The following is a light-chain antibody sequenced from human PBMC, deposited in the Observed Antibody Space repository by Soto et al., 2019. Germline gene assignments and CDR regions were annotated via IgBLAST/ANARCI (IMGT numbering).Light chain of an antibody. Sequence: EIVFTQPPGTLSLSPGERATLSCTASQSVISSCLAWYQRKPGQAPRLLIHTTSIRATDIPDRFSGSGSGTDFTLTINRLEPEDFAVYYCQQYGTLITFGQGTRLEIK. V-gene: IGKV3-20*01. CDR2: TTS. CDR3: QQYGTLIT. J-gene: IGKJ5*01. CDR1: QSVISSC.